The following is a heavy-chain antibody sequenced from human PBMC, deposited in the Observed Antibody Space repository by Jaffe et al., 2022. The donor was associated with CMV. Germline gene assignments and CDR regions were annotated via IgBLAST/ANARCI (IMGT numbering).Heavy chain of an antibody. Sequence: EVQLLESGGGLVQPGGSLRLSCAASGFTFSSYAMSWVRQAPGKGLEWVSAISGSGGSTYYADSVKGRFTISRDNSKNTLYLQMNSLRAEDTAVYYCAKDHEGAGYYDSSGYCFDYWGQGTLVTVSS. CDR2: ISGSGGST. CDR3: AKDHEGAGYYDSSGYCFDY. CDR1: GFTFSSYA. V-gene: IGHV3-23*01. D-gene: IGHD3-22*01. J-gene: IGHJ4*02.